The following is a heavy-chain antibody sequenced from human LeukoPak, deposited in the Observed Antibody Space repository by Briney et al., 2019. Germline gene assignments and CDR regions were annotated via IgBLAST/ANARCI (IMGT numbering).Heavy chain of an antibody. CDR1: GFTFSSYA. Sequence: GRSLRLSCAASGFTFSSYAMHWVRQAPGKGLEWVAVISYDGSNKYYADSVKGRFTISRDNSKNTLYLQMNSLRAEDTAVYYCARVDSGWQFDYWGQGTLVTVSS. D-gene: IGHD6-19*01. J-gene: IGHJ4*02. CDR3: ARVDSGWQFDY. V-gene: IGHV3-30-3*01. CDR2: ISYDGSNK.